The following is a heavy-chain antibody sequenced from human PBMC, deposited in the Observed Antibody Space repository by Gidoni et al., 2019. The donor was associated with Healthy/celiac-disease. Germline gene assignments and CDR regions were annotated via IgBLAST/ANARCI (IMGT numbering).Heavy chain of an antibody. CDR3: ARWRVGLGELSLIGAFDI. CDR2: IDYSGST. J-gene: IGHJ3*02. CDR1: RGSISLRSYY. D-gene: IGHD3-16*02. Sequence: QLQLQESGPGLVKPSETLSLTCTVARGSISLRSYYWGWTRQPPGKGLEWIGSIDYSGSTHHNPSLKSRVTISVDTSKNQFSLKLSSVTAADTAVYYCARWRVGLGELSLIGAFDIWGQGTMVTVSS. V-gene: IGHV4-39*01.